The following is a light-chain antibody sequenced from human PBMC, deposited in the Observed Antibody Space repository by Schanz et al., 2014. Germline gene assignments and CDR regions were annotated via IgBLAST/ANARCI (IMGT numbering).Light chain of an antibody. CDR2: DAS. CDR1: QSINNW. Sequence: DIQMTQSPSTLSASVGDRVTITCRASQSINNWLAWYQQKPGKAPKLLIYDASSLESGVPSRFSGSGSGTQFTLTISSLHPYDFAPYYCQRYNPYSPLFTFGPGTRVPIK. V-gene: IGKV1-5*01. CDR3: QRYNPYSPLFT. J-gene: IGKJ3*01.